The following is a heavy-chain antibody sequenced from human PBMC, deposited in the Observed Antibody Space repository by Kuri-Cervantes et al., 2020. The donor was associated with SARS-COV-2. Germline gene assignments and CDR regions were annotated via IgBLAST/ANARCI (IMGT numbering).Heavy chain of an antibody. CDR2: INPNSGGT. V-gene: IGHV1-2*04. D-gene: IGHD3-22*01. Sequence: GGSLRLSCKASGFTFTGYYMHWVRQAPGQGLEWMGWINPNSGGTNYAQKFQGWVTMTRDTSISTVYMELSRLRSDDTAVYYCARSTSFRRLVVISQGGAFDIWGQGTMVTVSS. CDR3: ARSTSFRRLVVISQGGAFDI. CDR1: GFTFTGYY. J-gene: IGHJ3*02.